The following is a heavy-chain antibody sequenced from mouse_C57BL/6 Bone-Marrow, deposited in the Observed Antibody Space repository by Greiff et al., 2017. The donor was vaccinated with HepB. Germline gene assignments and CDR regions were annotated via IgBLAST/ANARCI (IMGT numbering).Heavy chain of an antibody. Sequence: QVQLKQSGAELARPGASVKLSCKASGYTFTSYGISWVKQRTGQGLEWIGEIYPRGGNTDYNEKFKGKATLTADKSSSTAYMELRSLTSENSAVYFCARWGPYYYGSSCDYFDYWGQGTTLTVSS. V-gene: IGHV1-81*01. J-gene: IGHJ2*01. CDR3: ARWGPYYYGSSCDYFDY. CDR2: IYPRGGNT. CDR1: GYTFTSYG. D-gene: IGHD1-1*01.